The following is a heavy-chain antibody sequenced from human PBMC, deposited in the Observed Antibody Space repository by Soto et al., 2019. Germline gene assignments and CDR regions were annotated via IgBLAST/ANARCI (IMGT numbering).Heavy chain of an antibody. CDR2: IYHSGYT. J-gene: IGHJ4*02. V-gene: IGHV4-30-2*01. Sequence: SETLSFTCAVSGGSISSGGYSWSWIRQPPGKGLEWIGYIYHSGYTYYNPSLKSRVTISVDRSKNQFSLKLSSVTAADTAVYYCARSSTSANYFDYWGQGTLVTVSS. CDR3: ARSSTSANYFDY. D-gene: IGHD2-2*01. CDR1: GGSISSGGYS.